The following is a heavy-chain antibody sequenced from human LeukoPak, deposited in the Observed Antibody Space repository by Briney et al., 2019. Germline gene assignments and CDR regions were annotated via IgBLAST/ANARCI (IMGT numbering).Heavy chain of an antibody. CDR3: ARGIAVADPFDY. Sequence: PSETLSLTCTVSGGSISSYYWSWIRQPPGKGLEWIGYIYYSGSTNYNPSLKSRVTISADTSKNQFSLKLSSVTAADAAVYYCARGIAVADPFDYWGQGTLVTVSS. CDR2: IYYSGST. CDR1: GGSISSYY. D-gene: IGHD6-19*01. J-gene: IGHJ4*02. V-gene: IGHV4-59*08.